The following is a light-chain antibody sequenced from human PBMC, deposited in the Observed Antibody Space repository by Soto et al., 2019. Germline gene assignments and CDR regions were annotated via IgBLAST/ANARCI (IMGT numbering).Light chain of an antibody. J-gene: IGKJ1*01. CDR2: DAS. V-gene: IGKV1-5*01. CDR1: QSISRW. Sequence: DIPMIQSLSTLSPSFLERVPITCRASQSISRWLAWYQQKPGKAPKLLIFDASSLESGVPSRFSGSASGTEFTLTISSLQPDDFATYYCQQYNSYWTFGQGTKVDIK. CDR3: QQYNSYWT.